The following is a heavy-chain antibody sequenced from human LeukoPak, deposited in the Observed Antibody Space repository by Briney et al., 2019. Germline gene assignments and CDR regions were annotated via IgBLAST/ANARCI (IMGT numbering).Heavy chain of an antibody. D-gene: IGHD6-13*01. V-gene: IGHV4-59*01. J-gene: IGHJ6*02. CDR2: IYYSGST. CDR3: AREPRSSPRGYYGMDV. Sequence: PSETLSLTCTVSGGSISGYYWSWIRQPPGKGLEWIGYIYYSGSTNYNPSLKSRVTISVDTSKNQFSLKLSSVTAAGTAVYYCAREPRSSPRGYYGMDVWGQGTTVTVSS. CDR1: GGSISGYY.